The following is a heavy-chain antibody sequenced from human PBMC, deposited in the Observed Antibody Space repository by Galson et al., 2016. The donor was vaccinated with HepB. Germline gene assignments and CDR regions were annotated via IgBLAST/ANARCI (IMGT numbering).Heavy chain of an antibody. Sequence: LRLSCAASGFTFNHYALHWVRQAPGKGLEWIGQIFHSGRVNYTPSLASRVTISVDTSNNHFSLRLTSVTAADTALYYCARQYRGGPSDYWGQGTLVIVSS. V-gene: IGHV4-34*12. CDR1: GFTFNHYA. CDR2: IFHSGRV. D-gene: IGHD5-12*01. CDR3: ARQYRGGPSDY. J-gene: IGHJ4*02.